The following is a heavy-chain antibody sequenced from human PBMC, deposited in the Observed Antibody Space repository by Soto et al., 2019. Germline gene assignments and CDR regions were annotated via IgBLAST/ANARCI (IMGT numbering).Heavy chain of an antibody. CDR2: ISAYNGNT. Sequence: QVQLVQSGAEVKKPGASVKVSCKAYGYTFTSYAISGGRQAPGQGLEWMGWISAYNGNTNYAQKVQGRVTMTTDTSKSTAYMELRSLRSDYTALYYCARGWYGEFVDYFDYCGQGALVTVSS. CDR1: GYTFTSYA. V-gene: IGHV1-18*01. CDR3: ARGWYGEFVDYFDY. D-gene: IGHD3-10*01. J-gene: IGHJ4*02.